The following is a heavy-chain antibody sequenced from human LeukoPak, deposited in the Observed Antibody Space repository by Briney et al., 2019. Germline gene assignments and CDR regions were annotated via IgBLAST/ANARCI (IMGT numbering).Heavy chain of an antibody. V-gene: IGHV3-33*07. CDR1: GFSFSSYG. Sequence: GRSLRLSCAASGFSFSSYGMYWVRQAPGKGLEWVALIYNDGGLPNYLDSVRGRFTISRDNSKNTLYLQMDSLRVEDMAVYYCAQGHYVGNSEFLDNWGQGSLVIVSS. CDR2: IYNDGGLP. J-gene: IGHJ4*02. D-gene: IGHD4-23*01. CDR3: AQGHYVGNSEFLDN.